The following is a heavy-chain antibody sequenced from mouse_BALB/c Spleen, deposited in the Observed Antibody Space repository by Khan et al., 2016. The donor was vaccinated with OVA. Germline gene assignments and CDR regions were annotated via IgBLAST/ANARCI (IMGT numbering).Heavy chain of an antibody. J-gene: IGHJ3*01. Sequence: VQLQESGAELVKPGASVKLSCKASGYTFTSYDINWVRQRPEQGLEWIGWMFPGDGSTKYNENFKGKAPLTTDKSSSTAYMQLSRLTSEDSGAYCCARGGYGGFAYGGQGTLVTVAA. CDR1: GYTFTSYD. CDR2: MFPGDGST. D-gene: IGHD2-14*01. CDR3: ARGGYGGFAY. V-gene: IGHV1-85*01.